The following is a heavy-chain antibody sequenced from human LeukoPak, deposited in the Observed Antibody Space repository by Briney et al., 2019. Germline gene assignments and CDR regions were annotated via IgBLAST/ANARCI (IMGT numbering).Heavy chain of an antibody. V-gene: IGHV3-15*07. CDR2: IKSNVDGGTR. CDR1: GATFSNLW. J-gene: IGHJ4*02. CDR3: TTGVGSYYGGGFDY. Sequence: KAGGSLRLSCVVSGATFSNLWMNWVRQAPGKGLEWVGRIKSNVDGGTRDYAAPLKGRFTISRDDSKNTLYLQMNSLKTEDTAVYYCTTGVGSYYGGGFDYWGQGTLVTVSS. D-gene: IGHD1-26*01.